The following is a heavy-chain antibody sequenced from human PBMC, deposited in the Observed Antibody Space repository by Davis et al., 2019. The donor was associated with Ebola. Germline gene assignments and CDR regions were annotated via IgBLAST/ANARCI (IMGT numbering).Heavy chain of an antibody. J-gene: IGHJ6*04. V-gene: IGHV1-2*06. CDR1: GYTFTAYY. D-gene: IGHD3-10*01. CDR3: ATWGLLWFGDSYYDGFDV. Sequence: ASVKVSCKASGYTFTAYYVHWVRQAPGQGLEWMGLINPNSGGTDHAQKFQGRVTMTRDTSISTAYMELSRLTSDDTAVYYCATWGLLWFGDSYYDGFDVWGKGTTVTVSS. CDR2: INPNSGGT.